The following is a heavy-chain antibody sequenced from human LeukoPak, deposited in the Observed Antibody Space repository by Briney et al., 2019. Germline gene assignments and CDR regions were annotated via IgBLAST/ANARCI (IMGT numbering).Heavy chain of an antibody. CDR3: AREKSYYYYVMDV. V-gene: IGHV3-74*01. Sequence: GGSLRLSCAASGFTFSSYWTHWVRPAPGGGLVCVSRINGDGTSTSYADSVKGRFTISRDNAKNTLYLQMNSLRAEDTAVYSCAREKSYYYYVMDVRGQGTTVTVSS. J-gene: IGHJ6*02. CDR1: GFTFSSYW. CDR2: INGDGTST.